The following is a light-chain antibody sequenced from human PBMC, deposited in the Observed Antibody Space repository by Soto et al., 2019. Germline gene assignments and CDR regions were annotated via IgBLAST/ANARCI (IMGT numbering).Light chain of an antibody. V-gene: IGKV3-20*01. Sequence: EIVLTQSPGTLSLSPGERATLSCRASQSVSSSYLAWYQQKPGQAPRLLIYAASSRATGIPDRFSGGGSGTDFTLTISRLEPADFAVYYCQQYGSSPWTFGQGTKVEIK. CDR1: QSVSSSY. CDR2: AAS. CDR3: QQYGSSPWT. J-gene: IGKJ1*01.